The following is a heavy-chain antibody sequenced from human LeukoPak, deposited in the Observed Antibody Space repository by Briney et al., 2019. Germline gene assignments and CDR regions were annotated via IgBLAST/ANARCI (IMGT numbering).Heavy chain of an antibody. CDR1: GFTFSSYA. CDR2: ISGSGGST. D-gene: IGHD6-13*01. CDR3: AKEEGLYSNSPMGGY. J-gene: IGHJ4*02. V-gene: IGHV3-23*01. Sequence: GGSLRLSCAASGFTFSSYAMSWVRQAPGKGLEWVSAISGSGGSTYYADSMKGRFTISRDNSKNTLYLQMNSLRAEDTAVYYCAKEEGLYSNSPMGGYWGQGTLVTVSS.